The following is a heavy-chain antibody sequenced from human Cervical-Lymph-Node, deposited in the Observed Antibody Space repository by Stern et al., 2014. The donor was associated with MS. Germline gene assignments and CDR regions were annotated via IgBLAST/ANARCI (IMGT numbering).Heavy chain of an antibody. D-gene: IGHD5-24*01. Sequence: QVQLMQSGGGVVQPGTSLRLSCAASGFPFSSYGMHWVRQAPGKGLEWGAPAWYDGSTAYYTNSVKGRFTISRDNSKNTLSLQMNSLTAEDTAVYYCARGHIPYAYNYLFDYWGQGTLVTVSS. CDR2: AWYDGSTA. J-gene: IGHJ4*02. CDR1: GFPFSSYG. V-gene: IGHV3-33*01. CDR3: ARGHIPYAYNYLFDY.